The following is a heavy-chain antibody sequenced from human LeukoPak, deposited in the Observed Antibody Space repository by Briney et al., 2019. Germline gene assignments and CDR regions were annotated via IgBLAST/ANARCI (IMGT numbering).Heavy chain of an antibody. Sequence: GGSLRLSCAASGFTFSSYAVSWVRQAPGKGLEWVSAITGSGASTYYADSVKGRFTISRDNSKNTLYLQMNSLRAEDTAVYYCAKEGSSSWYSVDYWGQGTLVTVSS. V-gene: IGHV3-23*01. J-gene: IGHJ4*02. CDR3: AKEGSSSWYSVDY. CDR2: ITGSGAST. D-gene: IGHD6-13*01. CDR1: GFTFSSYA.